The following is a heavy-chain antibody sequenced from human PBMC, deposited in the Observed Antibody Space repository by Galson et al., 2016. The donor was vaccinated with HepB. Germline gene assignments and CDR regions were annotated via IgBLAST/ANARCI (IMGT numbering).Heavy chain of an antibody. J-gene: IGHJ5*01. Sequence: SETLSLTCTVSGGSISRNYFNWGWIRQPPGKALEWIGSIYWSGSTYYNPSLKSRVTISVDTSKSLFSLNLMSVTVADTAVYYCAHCKTGAGFGVVIDSWSQGTLVTVSS. V-gene: IGHV4-39*07. D-gene: IGHD3-3*01. CDR2: IYWSGST. CDR1: GGSISRNYFN. CDR3: AHCKTGAGFGVVIDS.